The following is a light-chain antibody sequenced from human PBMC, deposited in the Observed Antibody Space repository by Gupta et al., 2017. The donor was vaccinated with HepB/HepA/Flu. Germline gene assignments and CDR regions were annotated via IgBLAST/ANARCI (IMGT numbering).Light chain of an antibody. Sequence: LVMTQSPATLSVSPGKRATLSCRTSQSIGNKLAWYQQRPGKVPRLLYYEASTRATVIPPMCTGSGSGAESMLTISYLRSEEAAVYFCQQYNDRVTFGGGTKVEIK. CDR3: QQYNDRVT. CDR2: EAS. V-gene: IGKV3-15*01. J-gene: IGKJ4*01. CDR1: QSIGNK.